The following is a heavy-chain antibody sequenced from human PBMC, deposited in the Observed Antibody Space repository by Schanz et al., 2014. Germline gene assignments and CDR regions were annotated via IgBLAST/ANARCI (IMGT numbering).Heavy chain of an antibody. D-gene: IGHD3-10*01. CDR1: GYIFGSHG. CDR2: INAHTGNT. CDR3: ARGRVASYHYNSPRAFDI. V-gene: IGHV1-18*01. J-gene: IGHJ3*02. Sequence: QLMQSGSEVRKPGASVKVSCKASGYIFGSHGMTWVRQAPGQGPELIGWINAHTGNTQYAQKYLIRVNVTRDTVTATVSLELARLRTYFSASDYGARGRVASYHYNSPRAFDIWGQGTTITVSS.